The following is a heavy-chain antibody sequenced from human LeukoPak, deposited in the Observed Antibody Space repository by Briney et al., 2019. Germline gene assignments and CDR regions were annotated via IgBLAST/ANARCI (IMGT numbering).Heavy chain of an antibody. Sequence: PGGSLRLSCAASGFTFGNFWMHWVRQAPGKGLLWVSRINSDGSSTTYADSVKGRFTISRDNAKNTLYLQMNSLRAEDTAVYYCARTLGVPSAFDPWGQGTLVTVSS. CDR1: GFTFGNFW. J-gene: IGHJ5*02. CDR3: ARTLGVPSAFDP. D-gene: IGHD2-2*01. CDR2: INSDGSST. V-gene: IGHV3-74*01.